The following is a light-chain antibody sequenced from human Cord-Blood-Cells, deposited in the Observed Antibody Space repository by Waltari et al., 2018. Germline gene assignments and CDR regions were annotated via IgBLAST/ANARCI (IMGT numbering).Light chain of an antibody. CDR3: QQRSNWPIT. CDR2: DAS. J-gene: IGKJ5*01. Sequence: ELVLTQSPATLSLSPGERATLSCRASQGVSSYLAWYHQKPGQAPVLLIYDASNRATGIPARFSGSGSGTDFTLTSSSLEPEDFAVYDCQQRSNWPITFGQGTRLEIK. CDR1: QGVSSY. V-gene: IGKV3-11*01.